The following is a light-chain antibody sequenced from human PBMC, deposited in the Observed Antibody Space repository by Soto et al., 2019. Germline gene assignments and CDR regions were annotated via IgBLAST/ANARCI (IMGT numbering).Light chain of an antibody. J-gene: IGLJ2*01. CDR3: AAWDESLNGVV. Sequence: QSVLTQPPSTSGTPGQRVTISCSGSGSNIGSYTVNWYQQVPGTAPKLLIYSNNQRPSGVPDRFSASKSGTSVSLAITGLQSDDEADYYCAAWDESLNGVVFGGGTKLTVL. CDR1: GSNIGSYT. CDR2: SNN. V-gene: IGLV1-44*01.